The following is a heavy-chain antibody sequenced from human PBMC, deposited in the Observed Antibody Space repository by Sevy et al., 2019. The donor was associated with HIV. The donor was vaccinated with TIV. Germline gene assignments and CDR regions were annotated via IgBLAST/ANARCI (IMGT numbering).Heavy chain of an antibody. CDR2: IYYTGST. CDR1: GGSISSSTYY. Sequence: SENLSLTCTVSGGSISSSTYYWGWFRQPPGKGLEWIGTIYYTGSTYYNPSLKSRVTISVDTSKIQFSLKLNSVTAADTAVYYSASSTRFGSRSLYNGGHWFDPWGQGALVTVSS. D-gene: IGHD3-10*01. CDR3: ASSTRFGSRSLYNGGHWFDP. V-gene: IGHV4-39*01. J-gene: IGHJ5*02.